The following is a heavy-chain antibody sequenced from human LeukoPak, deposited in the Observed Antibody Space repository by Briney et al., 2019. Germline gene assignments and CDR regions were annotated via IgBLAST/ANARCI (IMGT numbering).Heavy chain of an antibody. CDR1: GFTFSSDW. Sequence: PGGSLRLSCAASGFTFSSDWMHWVRQAPWKGLEWVSYISSSSSTIYYADSVKGRFTISRDNAKNSLYLQMNSLRAEDTAVYYCAKDPLTGDYYFDYWGQGTLVTVSS. J-gene: IGHJ4*02. V-gene: IGHV3-48*04. CDR2: ISSSSSTI. CDR3: AKDPLTGDYYFDY. D-gene: IGHD7-27*01.